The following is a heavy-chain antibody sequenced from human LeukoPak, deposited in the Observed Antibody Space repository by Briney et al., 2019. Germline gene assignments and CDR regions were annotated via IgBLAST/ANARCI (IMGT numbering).Heavy chain of an antibody. V-gene: IGHV4-61*02. Sequence: SETLSLTCTVSGGSISSGSYYWSWIRQPAGKGLEWIGRIYTSGSTNYNPSLKSRVTISVDTSKNQFSLKLSSVTAADTAVYYCARTTVTTPNYYYYYYMDVWGKGTTVTVSS. J-gene: IGHJ6*03. CDR3: ARTTVTTPNYYYYYYMDV. D-gene: IGHD4-11*01. CDR1: GGSISSGSYY. CDR2: IYTSGST.